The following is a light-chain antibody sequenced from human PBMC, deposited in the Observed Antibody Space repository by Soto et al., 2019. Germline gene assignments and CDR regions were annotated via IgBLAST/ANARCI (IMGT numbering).Light chain of an antibody. J-gene: IGKJ1*01. V-gene: IGKV1-5*03. CDR3: QQYNSHPEA. CDR2: KAS. CDR1: QSISNY. Sequence: THMPHPPSSLSPSVADRVTVPCRASQSISNYLNWYQQKPGKAPKLLIYKASTLKSGVPSRFSGSGSGTEFTLTISSLQPDDFATYYCQQYNSHPEAFGQGTTGDI.